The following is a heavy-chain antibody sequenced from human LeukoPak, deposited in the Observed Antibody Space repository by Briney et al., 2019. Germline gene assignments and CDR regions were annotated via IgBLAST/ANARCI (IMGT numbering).Heavy chain of an antibody. V-gene: IGHV4-34*01. CDR2: INHSGST. D-gene: IGHD1-1*01. Sequence: SETLSLTCAVYGGSFSGYYWSWIRQPPGKGLEWIGEINHSGSTNYNPSLKSRVTISVDTSKNQFSLKLSSVTAADTAVYYCARVTPTELEPDTYYYYYMDVWGKGTTVTVSS. J-gene: IGHJ6*03. CDR3: ARVTPTELEPDTYYYYYMDV. CDR1: GGSFSGYY.